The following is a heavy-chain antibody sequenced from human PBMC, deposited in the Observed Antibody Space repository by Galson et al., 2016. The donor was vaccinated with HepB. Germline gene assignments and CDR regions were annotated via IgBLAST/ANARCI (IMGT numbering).Heavy chain of an antibody. D-gene: IGHD2-15*01. CDR1: GGSISTFY. CDR3: ARVFGGSARFDI. V-gene: IGHV4-59*01. J-gene: IGHJ4*02. CDR2: IYYSGTT. Sequence: SETLSLTCTISGGSISTFYWSWIRQPPGKGLEWIGYIYYSGTTNYSPSLKSRATVTDDTSKNRFFLRLKSVTAADTAVYYGARVFGGSARFDIWGQGLLVTVSS.